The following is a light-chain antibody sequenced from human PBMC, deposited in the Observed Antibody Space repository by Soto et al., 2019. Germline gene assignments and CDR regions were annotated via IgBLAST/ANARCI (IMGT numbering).Light chain of an antibody. CDR1: SSNIGSNS. Sequence: QPVLTQPPSASGTPGQRVTISCSGSSSNIGSNSVHWYQQLPGTAPKLLISNDDQRPSGVPDRFSGSKSGTSAFLAIRGLRSEDEADYFCAAWDDSFWVFGGGTKVTVL. J-gene: IGLJ3*02. CDR2: NDD. V-gene: IGLV1-44*01. CDR3: AAWDDSFWV.